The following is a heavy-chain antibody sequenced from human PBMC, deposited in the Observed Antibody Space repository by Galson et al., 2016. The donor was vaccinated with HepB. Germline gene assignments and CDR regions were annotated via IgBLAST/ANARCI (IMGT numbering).Heavy chain of an antibody. J-gene: IGHJ3*01. CDR2: ISGNAGRT. CDR3: VKDGSITVPPMDAFDL. Sequence: SLRLSCAASGFSFSSYSMHWVRQAPGKGLEYIATISGNAGRTYYVDSVKGRFTISRDNAKKTVDLHMSRLRPEDTGVFYCVKDGSITVPPMDAFDLWGQGTIVIVSS. V-gene: IGHV3-64*03. CDR1: GFSFSSYS. D-gene: IGHD6-6*01.